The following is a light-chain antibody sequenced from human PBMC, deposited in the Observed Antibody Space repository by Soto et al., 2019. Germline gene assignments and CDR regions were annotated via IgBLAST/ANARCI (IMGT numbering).Light chain of an antibody. CDR3: QPRSTWSLLT. Sequence: VLIQSPATLSLSPGERATLSCRASQTVSRYLAWFQQKPGQPPRLLIYDAFSRATGIPPRFSGSRSGTEYTLTTSSQEPEDFAVYCSQPRSTWSLLTVGGGTKVEI. V-gene: IGKV3-11*01. J-gene: IGKJ4*01. CDR2: DAF. CDR1: QTVSRY.